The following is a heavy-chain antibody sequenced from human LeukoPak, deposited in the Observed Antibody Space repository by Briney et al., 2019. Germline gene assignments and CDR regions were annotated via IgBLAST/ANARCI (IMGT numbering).Heavy chain of an antibody. V-gene: IGHV1-46*01. Sequence: GASVKVSCKASGYTFTSYYMHWVRQAPGQGLEWMGIINPSGGSTSYAQKFQGRVTMTRDMSTSTVYMELSSLRSDDTAVYYCARDWAGAFVDTAMDPPESFDYWGQGTLVTVSS. D-gene: IGHD5-18*01. CDR1: GYTFTSYY. J-gene: IGHJ4*02. CDR3: ARDWAGAFVDTAMDPPESFDY. CDR2: INPSGGST.